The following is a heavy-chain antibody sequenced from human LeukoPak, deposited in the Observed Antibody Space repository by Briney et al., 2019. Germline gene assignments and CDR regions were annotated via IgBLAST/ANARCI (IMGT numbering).Heavy chain of an antibody. Sequence: GSLRLSCAASGFTFSSYSMNWVRQAPGKGLEWVSSISSSSSYIYYADSVKGRFTISRDNAKNSLYLQMNSLRAEDTAVYYCARDSAWGSYYYYYMDVWGKGTTVTVSS. CDR2: ISSSSSYI. V-gene: IGHV3-21*01. CDR3: ARDSAWGSYYYYYMDV. J-gene: IGHJ6*03. D-gene: IGHD7-27*01. CDR1: GFTFSSYS.